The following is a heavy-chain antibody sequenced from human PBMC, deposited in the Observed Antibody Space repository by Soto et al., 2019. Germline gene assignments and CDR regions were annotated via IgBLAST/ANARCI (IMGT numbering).Heavy chain of an antibody. CDR2: IYYSGST. CDR1: GGSISSGDYY. D-gene: IGHD6-19*01. CDR3: ARGLSTHIAVAGMGYFDS. Sequence: SETLSLTCTVSGGSISSGDYYWSCIRQPPGKGLEWIGYIYYSGSTYYNPSLKSRVTISVDTSKNQFSLKLTSVTAADTAVYYCARGLSTHIAVAGMGYFDSWGQGTLVTVSS. J-gene: IGHJ4*02. V-gene: IGHV4-30-4*01.